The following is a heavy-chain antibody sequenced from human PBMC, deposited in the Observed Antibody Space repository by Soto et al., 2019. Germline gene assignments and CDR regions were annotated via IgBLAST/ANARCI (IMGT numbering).Heavy chain of an antibody. CDR3: ARSRITGSTWTFDY. D-gene: IGHD1-20*01. V-gene: IGHV5-51*01. CDR1: GYSFTNYW. CDR2: IYPGDSDT. Sequence: GGSMKISCKGSGYSFTNYWIGWVRQMPGKGLEWMGIIYPGDSDTRYSPSFQGQVTISVDKSISTAYLQWRSLKASDSGMYYCARSRITGSTWTFDYWGQETRVTVS. J-gene: IGHJ4*02.